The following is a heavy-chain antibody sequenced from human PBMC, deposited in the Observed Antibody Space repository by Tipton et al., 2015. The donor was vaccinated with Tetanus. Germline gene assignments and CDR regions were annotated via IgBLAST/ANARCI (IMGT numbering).Heavy chain of an antibody. V-gene: IGHV4-34*01. D-gene: IGHD2-2*01. CDR1: GGSFSGYY. Sequence: TLSLTCAVYGGSFSGYYWSWIRQPPGKGLEWIGEINRSGSTNYNPSLKSRVTISVDTSKNQFSLKLSSVTAADTAVYYCAREGPAASVNWGQGTLVTVSS. J-gene: IGHJ4*02. CDR3: AREGPAASVN. CDR2: INRSGST.